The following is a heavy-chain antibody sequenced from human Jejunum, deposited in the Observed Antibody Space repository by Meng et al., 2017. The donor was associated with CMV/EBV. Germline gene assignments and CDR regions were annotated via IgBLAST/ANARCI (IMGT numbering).Heavy chain of an antibody. Sequence: LRLSCAAFGFTFSSHSMSWVRRAPGKGLEWFSALSVSDGSTHYADSVKGRFTISRDNSKNTLYLQMNSLRAEDTAVYYCARLTDFWGQGTLVTVSS. CDR1: GFTFSSHS. V-gene: IGHV3-23*01. CDR2: LSVSDGST. CDR3: ARLTDF. D-gene: IGHD2-8*01. J-gene: IGHJ4*02.